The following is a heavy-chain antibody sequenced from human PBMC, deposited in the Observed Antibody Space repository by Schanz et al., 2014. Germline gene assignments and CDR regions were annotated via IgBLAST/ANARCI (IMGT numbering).Heavy chain of an antibody. CDR3: AKDSRGSSFDMDV. D-gene: IGHD1-26*01. Sequence: DVQLVESGGGLVQPGGSLRLSCAASGFTLSVYTMHWVRQAPGKGLEWVSLIDRDGGHTYYADSVKGRFTISRDNSKNSLYLQMNSLRTEDTALYYCAKDSRGSSFDMDVWGQGTTVTVSS. CDR1: GFTLSVYT. J-gene: IGHJ6*02. V-gene: IGHV3-43*01. CDR2: IDRDGGHT.